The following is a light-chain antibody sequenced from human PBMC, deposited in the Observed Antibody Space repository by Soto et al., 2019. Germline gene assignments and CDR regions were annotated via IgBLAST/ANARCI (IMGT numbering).Light chain of an antibody. V-gene: IGKV3-20*01. CDR2: DAV. CDR3: QHYRSAPFT. Sequence: IVLTQSPVTLSLSPGEGATLSCRASQSVTGTNLAWYQQRAGQAPRLLIYDAVRRATGIPDRFSGSGSGTDFTLTISRLEPEDFAVYYCQHYRSAPFTFGPGTKVDIK. CDR1: QSVTGTN. J-gene: IGKJ3*01.